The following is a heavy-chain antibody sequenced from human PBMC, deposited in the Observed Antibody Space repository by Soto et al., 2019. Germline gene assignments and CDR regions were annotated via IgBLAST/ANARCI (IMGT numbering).Heavy chain of an antibody. D-gene: IGHD5-12*01. CDR3: ARRRYSGYEYYFDY. J-gene: IGHJ4*02. V-gene: IGHV4-39*01. CDR1: GGSISSSRYY. Sequence: SETLSLTCTVSGGSISSSRYYWGWIRQPPGKGLEWIGSIYYSGSTYYNPSLKSRVTISVDTSKNQFSLKLSSVTAADTAVYYCARRRYSGYEYYFDYWGQGTLVTVSS. CDR2: IYYSGST.